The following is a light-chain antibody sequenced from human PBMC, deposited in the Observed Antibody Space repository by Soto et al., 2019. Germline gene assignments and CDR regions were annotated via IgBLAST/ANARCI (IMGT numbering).Light chain of an antibody. Sequence: SGLTTPASLSRSPGDAHTRSCPGTRSDVGGYNYVSWYQQHPGKAPKLMIYDVSNRPSGVSNRFSGSKSGNTASLTISGLQAEDEADCYWSAYTSRSKVFGSGTKVTVL. CDR3: SAYTSRSKV. V-gene: IGLV2-14*01. CDR1: RSDVGGYNY. CDR2: DVS. J-gene: IGLJ1*01.